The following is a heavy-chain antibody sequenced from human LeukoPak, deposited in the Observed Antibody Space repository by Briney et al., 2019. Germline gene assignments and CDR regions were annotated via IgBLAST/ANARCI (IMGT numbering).Heavy chain of an antibody. CDR1: DGSFSGYY. Sequence: PSETLSLTCAVYDGSFSGYYWSWIRKPPGKGLEWIGEINDSGRTNYNPSLSSRVTMSRDTSKNQFSLEPSSVTAADTAVYYCARHLRGGLRAFDIWGQGTMFTVSS. D-gene: IGHD2-21*01. J-gene: IGHJ3*02. V-gene: IGHV4-34*01. CDR3: ARHLRGGLRAFDI. CDR2: INDSGRT.